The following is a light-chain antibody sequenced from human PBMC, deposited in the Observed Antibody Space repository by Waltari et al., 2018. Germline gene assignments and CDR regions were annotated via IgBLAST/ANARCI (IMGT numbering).Light chain of an antibody. V-gene: IGKV2-28*01. CDR1: QSLLQTNGYKY. Sequence: EIVMTQSPLSLPVTPGEPASISCRSSQSLLQTNGYKYLDWYLQKPGQSPQLLIYLGSNRASGVPYRFSGSGSDTDFTLKISRVEAEDVGVYYCMQALETPPTFGGGTKVEI. CDR2: LGS. CDR3: MQALETPPT. J-gene: IGKJ4*01.